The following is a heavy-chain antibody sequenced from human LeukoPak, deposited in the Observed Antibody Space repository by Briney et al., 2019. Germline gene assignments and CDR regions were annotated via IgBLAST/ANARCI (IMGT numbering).Heavy chain of an antibody. CDR1: GGSISSYY. CDR3: ARHRVMVRGVNWGFDY. J-gene: IGHJ4*02. D-gene: IGHD3-10*01. V-gene: IGHV4-4*07. Sequence: SETLSLTCTVSGGSISSYYWSWIRQPAGKGLEWIGRIYTSGSTNYNPSLKSRVTISVDTSKNQFSLKLSSVTAADTAVYYCARHRVMVRGVNWGFDYWGQGTLVTVSS. CDR2: IYTSGST.